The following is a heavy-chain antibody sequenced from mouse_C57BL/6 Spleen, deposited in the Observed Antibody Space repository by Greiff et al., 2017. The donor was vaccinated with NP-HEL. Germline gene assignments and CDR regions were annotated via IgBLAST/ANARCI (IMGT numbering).Heavy chain of an antibody. D-gene: IGHD1-1*01. Sequence: EVQLQQSGPELVKPGASVKIPCKASGYTFTDYNMDWVKQSHGKSLEWIGDINPNNGGTIYNQKFKGKATLTVDKSSSTAYMELRSLTSEDTAVYYCARGFPYYYGVGYAMDYWGQGTSVTVSS. CDR3: ARGFPYYYGVGYAMDY. CDR2: INPNNGGT. J-gene: IGHJ4*01. CDR1: GYTFTDYN. V-gene: IGHV1-18*01.